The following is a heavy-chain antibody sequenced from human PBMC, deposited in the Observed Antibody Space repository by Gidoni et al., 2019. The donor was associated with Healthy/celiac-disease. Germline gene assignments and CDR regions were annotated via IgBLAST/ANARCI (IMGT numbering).Heavy chain of an antibody. D-gene: IGHD3-16*01. CDR3: ARVGMITFGGVVPWYGYMDV. CDR1: GGSISSYY. Sequence: QVQLQESGPGLVKPSETLSLTCTVSGGSISSYYWSWIRQPPGKGLEWIGYIYYSGSTNYNPSLKSRGTISVDTSKNQFSLKLSSVTAADTAVYYCARVGMITFGGVVPWYGYMDVWGKGTTVTVSS. J-gene: IGHJ6*03. CDR2: IYYSGST. V-gene: IGHV4-59*01.